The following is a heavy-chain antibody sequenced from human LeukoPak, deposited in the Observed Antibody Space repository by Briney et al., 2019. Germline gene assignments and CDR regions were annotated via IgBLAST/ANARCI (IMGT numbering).Heavy chain of an antibody. CDR3: AKDTMATILADYFDY. D-gene: IGHD5-24*01. CDR2: ISGSGGSK. CDR1: GFTFSSYA. J-gene: IGHJ4*02. V-gene: IGHV3-23*01. Sequence: PGGSLRLSCAASGFTFSSYAMSWVRQAPGKGLEWVSAISGSGGSKYYADSVKGRFAISRDNSKNTLYLQMNSLRAEDTAVYYCAKDTMATILADYFDYWGQGTLVTVSS.